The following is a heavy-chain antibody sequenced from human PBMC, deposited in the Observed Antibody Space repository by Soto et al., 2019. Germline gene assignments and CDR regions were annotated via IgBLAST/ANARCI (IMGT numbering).Heavy chain of an antibody. CDR2: IYYSGST. CDR3: ARIDSSGYYTSYFDY. Sequence: ASETLSLTCTVSGGSISAYYWSWIRQPPGKALEWIGYIYYSGSTNYNPTLQSRVTISVDTSKNQFSLKLSSVTAADTAVYYCARIDSSGYYTSYFDYWGQGTLVTVSS. CDR1: GGSISAYY. V-gene: IGHV4-59*08. J-gene: IGHJ4*02. D-gene: IGHD3-22*01.